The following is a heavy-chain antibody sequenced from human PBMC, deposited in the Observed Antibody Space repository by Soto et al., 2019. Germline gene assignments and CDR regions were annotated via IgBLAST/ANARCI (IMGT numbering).Heavy chain of an antibody. V-gene: IGHV3-13*04. Sequence: PGGSLRLSCAASGFTFSSYDMHWVRQATGKGLEWVSAIGIAGDTYYPGSVKGRFTISRENAKNSLYLQMNSLRAGDTAVYYCARATNYGSRYGMGVWGQGTTVTV. CDR1: GFTFSSYD. CDR3: ARATNYGSRYGMGV. CDR2: IGIAGDT. J-gene: IGHJ6*02. D-gene: IGHD3-10*01.